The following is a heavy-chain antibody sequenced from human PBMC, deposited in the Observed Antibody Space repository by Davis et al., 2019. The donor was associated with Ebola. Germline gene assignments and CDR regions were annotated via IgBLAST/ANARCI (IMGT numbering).Heavy chain of an antibody. D-gene: IGHD1-1*01. J-gene: IGHJ6*02. CDR1: GFTFSSYA. CDR2: ISYDGSNK. V-gene: IGHV3-30-3*01. Sequence: GESLKISCAASGFTFSSYAMHWVRQAPGKGLEWVAVISYDGSNKYYADSVKGRFTISRDNSKNTLYLQMNSLRGEDTALYYCAKDERRKPQNMDVWGQGTKVIVSS. CDR3: AKDERRKPQNMDV.